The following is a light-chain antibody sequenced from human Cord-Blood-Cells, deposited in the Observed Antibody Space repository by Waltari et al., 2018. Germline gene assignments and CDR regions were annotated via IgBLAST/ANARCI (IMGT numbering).Light chain of an antibody. CDR2: DVS. Sequence: QSALTQPRPVSGSPGQSVTISCTGTSSDVGGYNYVSSYQQHPGKAPKLMIYDVSKRPSGVPDLFSGSKSGNTASLTISGLQAEDEADYYCCSYAGSYTWVFGGGTKLTVL. J-gene: IGLJ3*02. V-gene: IGLV2-11*01. CDR3: CSYAGSYTWV. CDR1: SSDVGGYNY.